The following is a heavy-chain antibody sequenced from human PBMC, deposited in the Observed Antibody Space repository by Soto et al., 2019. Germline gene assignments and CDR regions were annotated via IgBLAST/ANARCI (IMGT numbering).Heavy chain of an antibody. CDR2: IRSSSSFI. V-gene: IGHV3-21*01. CDR1: GFSLSDYS. Sequence: EVQLVESGGGLVKPGGSLRLSCAASGFSLSDYSMNWIRRAPGKGLEWVASIRSSSSFIHYAESMKGRFTISRDNAKNSLYLQMNSLSAEDTAVYYCAGSSDDGRDNWGQGTLATVSS. J-gene: IGHJ4*02. CDR3: AGSSDDGRDN. D-gene: IGHD1-26*01.